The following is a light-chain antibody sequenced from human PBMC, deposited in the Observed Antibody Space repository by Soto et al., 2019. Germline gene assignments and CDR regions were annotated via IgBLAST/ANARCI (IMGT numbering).Light chain of an antibody. CDR1: QSVDSSF. V-gene: IGKV3-20*01. J-gene: IGKJ2*01. CDR3: QQYDDSYT. CDR2: GAS. Sequence: EIVLTQSPGTLSLSPGERATLSCRASQSVDSSFLAWYQQKPGQSPRLLIYGASNRATGIPDRFSGSGSGTDFTLTISRLEAGDFAVYFCQQYDDSYTFGQGTKLEIK.